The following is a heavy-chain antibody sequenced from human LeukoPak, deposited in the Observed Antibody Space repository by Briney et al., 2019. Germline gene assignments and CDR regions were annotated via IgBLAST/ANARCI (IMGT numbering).Heavy chain of an antibody. CDR3: ARSNVDIVATYYFDY. Sequence: SETLSLTCTVSGRSISGYYWKWSRQPPGKGVEWSVYLYYSGSTYYHQSLKRRVTISVDTSKNQFSLQVSSVTAADTAVYYCARSNVDIVATYYFDYWGQGTLVTVSS. CDR2: LYYSGST. V-gene: IGHV4-59*08. J-gene: IGHJ4*02. D-gene: IGHD5-12*01. CDR1: GRSISGYY.